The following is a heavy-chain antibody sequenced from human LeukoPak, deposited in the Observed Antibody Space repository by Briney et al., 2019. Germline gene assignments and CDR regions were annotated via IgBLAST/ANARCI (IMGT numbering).Heavy chain of an antibody. CDR3: ATVSPGHDYGGPELDY. J-gene: IGHJ4*02. CDR2: VDPEDGET. D-gene: IGHD4-23*01. V-gene: IGHV1-24*01. Sequence: ASVKVSCKVSGYTLTELSMHWVRQAPGKGLEWMGGVDPEDGETIYAQKFQGRGTMTEDTSTDTAYLELSSLRSEDTGVYYCATVSPGHDYGGPELDYWGQGTLVTVSS. CDR1: GYTLTELS.